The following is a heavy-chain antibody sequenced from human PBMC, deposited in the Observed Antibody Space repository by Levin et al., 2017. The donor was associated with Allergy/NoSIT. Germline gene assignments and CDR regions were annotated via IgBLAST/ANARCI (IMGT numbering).Heavy chain of an antibody. CDR2: INHSGST. Sequence: PSQTLSLTCAVYGGSFSGYYWSWIRQPPGKGLEWIGEINHSGSTNYNPSLKSRVTISVDTSKNQFSLKLSSVTAADTAVYYCAYDYGDYVPPYYYGMDVWGQGTTVTVSS. V-gene: IGHV4-34*01. CDR3: AYDYGDYVPPYYYGMDV. D-gene: IGHD4-17*01. CDR1: GGSFSGYY. J-gene: IGHJ6*02.